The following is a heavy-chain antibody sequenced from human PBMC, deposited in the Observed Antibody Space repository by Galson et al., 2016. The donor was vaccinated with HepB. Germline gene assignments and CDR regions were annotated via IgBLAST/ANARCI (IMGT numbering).Heavy chain of an antibody. CDR2: ISWNSGSI. V-gene: IGHV3-9*01. D-gene: IGHD3-22*01. CDR1: GFTFDDYA. J-gene: IGHJ4*02. Sequence: SLRLSCAASGFTFDDYAMHWVRQAPGKGLEWVSGISWNSGSIGYADSVKGRFTISRDNAKNSLYLQINSLRAEDTAFYYCAKDIAARIEVPGTGWGQGTLVTVSS. CDR3: AKDIAARIEVPGTG.